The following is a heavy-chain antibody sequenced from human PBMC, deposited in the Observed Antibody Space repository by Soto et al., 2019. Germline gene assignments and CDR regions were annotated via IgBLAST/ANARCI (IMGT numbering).Heavy chain of an antibody. Sequence: GASVKVSCKASGYTFTGYYMHWVRQAPGRGLEWMGWINPNSGGTNYAQKFQGRVTMTRDTSISTAYMELSRLRSDDTAVYYCDSEARTSTKHDYYYYGMDVWGQGTTVTVSS. CDR3: DSEARTSTKHDYYYYGMDV. CDR1: GYTFTGYY. J-gene: IGHJ6*02. D-gene: IGHD2-2*01. V-gene: IGHV1-2*02. CDR2: INPNSGGT.